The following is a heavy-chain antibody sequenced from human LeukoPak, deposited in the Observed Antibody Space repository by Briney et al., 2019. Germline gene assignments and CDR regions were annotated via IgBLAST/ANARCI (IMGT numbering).Heavy chain of an antibody. CDR2: IYSGGST. CDR1: GFTVSSNY. D-gene: IGHD3-22*01. V-gene: IGHV3-53*05. CDR3: AKGAYYYDSSGRSRRDYFDY. J-gene: IGHJ4*02. Sequence: PGGSLRLSCAASGFTVSSNYMSWVRQAPGKGLEWVSAIYSGGSTYYADSVKGRFTISRDNSKNKLYLQMNSLRAEDTAVYYCAKGAYYYDSSGRSRRDYFDYWGQGTLVTVSS.